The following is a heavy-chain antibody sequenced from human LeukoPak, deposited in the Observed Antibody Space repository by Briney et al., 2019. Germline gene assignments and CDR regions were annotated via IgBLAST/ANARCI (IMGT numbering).Heavy chain of an antibody. CDR1: GFTFSSYP. CDR3: AKDATSGITIFGVVTD. Sequence: GGSLRLSCVASGFTFSSYPMSWVRQAPGKGLEWVSAISGSGGSTYYADSVKGRFTISRDNSKNTLYLQMNSLRAEDTAVYYCAKDATSGITIFGVVTDWGQGTLVTVSS. D-gene: IGHD3-3*01. CDR2: ISGSGGST. V-gene: IGHV3-23*01. J-gene: IGHJ4*02.